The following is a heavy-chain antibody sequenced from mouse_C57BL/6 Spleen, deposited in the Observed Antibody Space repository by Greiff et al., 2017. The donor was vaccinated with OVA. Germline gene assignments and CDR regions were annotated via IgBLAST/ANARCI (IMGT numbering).Heavy chain of an antibody. CDR3: ARFSGYYAMDY. CDR1: GFTFIDYY. CDR2: IRNKANGYTT. Sequence: EVKLQESGGGLVQPGGSLSLSCAASGFTFIDYYMSWVRQPPGKALEWLGFIRNKANGYTTEYSASVKGRFTISRDNSQSILYLQMNALRAEDSATYYCARFSGYYAMDYWGQGTSVTVSS. V-gene: IGHV7-3*01. J-gene: IGHJ4*01.